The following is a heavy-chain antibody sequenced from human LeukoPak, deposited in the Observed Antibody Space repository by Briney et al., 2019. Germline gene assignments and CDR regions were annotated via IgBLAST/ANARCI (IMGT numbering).Heavy chain of an antibody. CDR1: GFTFSSYY. CDR2: ISSSSSTI. Sequence: GGSLRLSCAASGFTFSSYYMNWVRQAPGKGLEWVSYISSSSSTIYYADSVKGRFTISRDNAKNSLYLQMNSLRAEDTAVYYCARAVHSSETVGFDPWGQGTLVTVSS. D-gene: IGHD6-25*01. CDR3: ARAVHSSETVGFDP. J-gene: IGHJ5*02. V-gene: IGHV3-48*01.